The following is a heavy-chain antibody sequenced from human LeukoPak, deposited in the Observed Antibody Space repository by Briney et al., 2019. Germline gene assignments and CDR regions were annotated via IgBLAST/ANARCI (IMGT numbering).Heavy chain of an antibody. D-gene: IGHD3-9*01. CDR1: GYTFTSYY. V-gene: IGHV1-46*01. J-gene: IGHJ4*02. CDR3: ARPVYDILTGYPYYFDY. CDR2: INPSGGST. Sequence: ASVKVSCKASGYTFTSYYMHWVRQAPGQGLEWMGIINPSGGSTSYAQKFQGRVTMTRDTSTSTVYMELSSLRSEDTAVYYCARPVYDILTGYPYYFDYWGQGTLVTVSS.